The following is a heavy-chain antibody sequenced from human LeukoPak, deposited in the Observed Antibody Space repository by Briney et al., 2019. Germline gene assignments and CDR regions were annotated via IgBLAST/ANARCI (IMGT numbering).Heavy chain of an antibody. CDR2: MNPNSGNT. CDR3: ARGPTFCSSTSCYGRGFDP. D-gene: IGHD2-2*01. Sequence: ASVKVSCKASGYTFTSYDINWVRQATGQGLEWMGWMNPNSGNTGYAQKFQGRVTITRNTSISTAYMELSSLRSEDTAVYYCARGPTFCSSTSCYGRGFDPWGREPWSPSPQ. J-gene: IGHJ5*02. CDR1: GYTFTSYD. V-gene: IGHV1-8*03.